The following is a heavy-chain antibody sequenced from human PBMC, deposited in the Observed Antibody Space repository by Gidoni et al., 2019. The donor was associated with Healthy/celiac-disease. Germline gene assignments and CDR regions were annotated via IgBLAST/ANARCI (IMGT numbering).Heavy chain of an antibody. CDR2: ISDDGRNK. CDR1: SFTFASYS. D-gene: IGHD3-22*01. V-gene: IGHV3-30*18. CDR3: AKDGDTYYYDSSGLPDAFDI. J-gene: IGHJ3*02. Sequence: QVQLVESGGGVVQPGRSLRLSCAAASFTFASYSVHWVRQAPGKGLEWVGFISDDGRNKYDADSGKGRITISRDNSKNTLYLQMNSLRAEDTAVDYCAKDGDTYYYDSSGLPDAFDIWGQGTMVTVSS.